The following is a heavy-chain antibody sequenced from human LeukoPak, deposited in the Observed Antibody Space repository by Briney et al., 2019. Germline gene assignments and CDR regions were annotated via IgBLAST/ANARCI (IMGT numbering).Heavy chain of an antibody. D-gene: IGHD6-19*01. CDR1: GYSFTSYW. V-gene: IGHV5-51*01. CDR2: IYPGDSDT. J-gene: IGHJ1*01. Sequence: GESLKISCKGSGYSFTSYWIGWVRQMPGKGLEWMGIIYPGDSDTRYSPSFQGQVTISADKSISTAYLQWSSLKASDTAMYYCARPLRPPGYSSCWYFQHWGQGTLVTVSS. CDR3: ARPLRPPGYSSCWYFQH.